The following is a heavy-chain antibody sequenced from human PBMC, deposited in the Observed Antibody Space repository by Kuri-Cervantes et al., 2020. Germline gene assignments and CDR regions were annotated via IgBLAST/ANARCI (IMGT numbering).Heavy chain of an antibody. CDR1: GGSFSSYY. D-gene: IGHD6-13*01. CDR3: ARSLGEQQLPREEGKAFDI. J-gene: IGHJ3*02. Sequence: SETLSLTCAVYGGSFSSYYWNWIRQPPGKGLEWIGEINHSGSTYYNPSLKSRVTISVDTSKNQFSLKLSSVTAADTAVYYCARSLGEQQLPREEGKAFDIWGQGTMVTVSS. V-gene: IGHV4-34*01. CDR2: INHSGST.